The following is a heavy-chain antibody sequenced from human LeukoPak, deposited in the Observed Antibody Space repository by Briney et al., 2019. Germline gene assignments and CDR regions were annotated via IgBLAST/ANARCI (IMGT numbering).Heavy chain of an antibody. V-gene: IGHV1-69*04. CDR1: AGSFSSYA. Sequence: ASVKVSCKASAGSFSSYAIRWVRQAPRRELEWMGRIIPIFGIANHAQKFQGRVTITADKSTSTAYMELSSLRSEDTAGYYCATPSGGSRRYFDYWGQGTLVTVSS. CDR3: ATPSGGSRRYFDY. D-gene: IGHD3-16*01. J-gene: IGHJ4*02. CDR2: IIPIFGIA.